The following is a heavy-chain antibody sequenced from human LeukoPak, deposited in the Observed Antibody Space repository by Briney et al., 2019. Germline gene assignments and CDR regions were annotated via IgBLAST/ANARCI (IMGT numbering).Heavy chain of an antibody. V-gene: IGHV1-8*01. CDR3: ATPSNRITMVRGVIYYYGMDV. CDR2: MNPNSGNT. J-gene: IGHJ6*02. Sequence: ASVKVSCKASGYTFTSYDINWVRQATGQGLEWMGWMNPNSGNTGYAQKFQGRVTMTRNTSISTAYMELSSLRSEDTAVYYCATPSNRITMVRGVIYYYGMDVWGQGTTVTVSS. D-gene: IGHD3-10*01. CDR1: GYTFTSYD.